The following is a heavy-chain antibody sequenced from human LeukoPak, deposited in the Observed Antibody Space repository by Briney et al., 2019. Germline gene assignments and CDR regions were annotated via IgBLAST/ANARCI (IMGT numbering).Heavy chain of an antibody. J-gene: IGHJ3*02. D-gene: IGHD1-26*01. V-gene: IGHV4-59*08. CDR2: IHYSGST. Sequence: SETLSLTCTVSGGSISSYCWSWIRRPPGKGLEGIGYIHYSGSTNYNPSLKSRVTISVDTSKNQFSLKLSSVTAADTAVYYCARLVGATTPLDIWGQGTMVTVSS. CDR1: GGSISSYC. CDR3: ARLVGATTPLDI.